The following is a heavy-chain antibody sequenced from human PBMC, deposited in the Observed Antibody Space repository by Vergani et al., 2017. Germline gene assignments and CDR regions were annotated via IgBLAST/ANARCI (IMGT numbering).Heavy chain of an antibody. D-gene: IGHD4-17*01. J-gene: IGHJ5*02. V-gene: IGHV5-51*01. CDR2: IYPGDSDT. CDR1: GYSFTSYW. CDR3: ARSPAYGDYPHRNWFDP. Sequence: EVQLVQSGAEVKKPGESLKISCKGSGYSFTSYWIGWVRQMPGKGLGWMGIIYPGDSDTRYSPSFQVQVTISADKSISTAYLQWSSLKASDTAMYYCARSPAYGDYPHRNWFDPWGQGTLVTVPS.